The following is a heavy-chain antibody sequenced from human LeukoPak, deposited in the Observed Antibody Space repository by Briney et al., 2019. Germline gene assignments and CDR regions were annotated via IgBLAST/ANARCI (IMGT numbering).Heavy chain of an antibody. CDR3: ARGLSGNTFYFDY. D-gene: IGHD1-26*01. J-gene: IGHJ4*02. V-gene: IGHV3-7*01. Sequence: GGSLRLSCAASGFTFSRYWMSWVRQAPGKGLGWVANIKQDGSEKYYVDSVKGLFTISRDNAKNSLYLQMSSLRAEDTAVYYCARGLSGNTFYFDYWGQGTLVTVSS. CDR1: GFTFSRYW. CDR2: IKQDGSEK.